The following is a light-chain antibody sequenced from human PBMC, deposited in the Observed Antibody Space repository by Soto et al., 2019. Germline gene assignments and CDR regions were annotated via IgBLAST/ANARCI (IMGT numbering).Light chain of an antibody. CDR2: GAS. CDR3: QQYFEWPPMT. Sequence: GITQSPATLSVSPGERATLSCWASETVATNLAWYQQKPGQAPRLLISGASTRAAGISDRFRGSGSGTEFTLTISSLRSEDSAIYYCQQYFEWPPMTFGQGTKVDIK. CDR1: ETVATN. J-gene: IGKJ1*01. V-gene: IGKV3-15*01.